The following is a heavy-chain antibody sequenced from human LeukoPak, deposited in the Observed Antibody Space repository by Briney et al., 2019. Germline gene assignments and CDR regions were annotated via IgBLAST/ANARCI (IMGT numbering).Heavy chain of an antibody. CDR2: IKPDGSDK. CDR3: ARISRRELPCF. V-gene: IGHV3-7*03. J-gene: IGHJ4*02. D-gene: IGHD1-7*01. CDR1: GFTFSSLW. Sequence: GGSLRLSCAASGFTFSSLWMGWLRRAPGKGQEWVANIKPDGSDKYYVESVKGRFTISRDNAKNSLYLQMNSLRVEDTAIYYCARISRRELPCFWGQGTLVTVSS.